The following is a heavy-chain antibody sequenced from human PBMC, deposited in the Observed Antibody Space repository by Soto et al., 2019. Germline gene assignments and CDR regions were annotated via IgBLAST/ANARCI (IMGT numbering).Heavy chain of an antibody. D-gene: IGHD3-3*01. CDR1: GFTFSSYA. V-gene: IGHV3-23*01. Sequence: GGSLRLSCAASGFTFSSYAMSWVRQAPGKGLEWVSAISGSGGSTYYADSVKGRFTISRDNSKNTLYLQMNSLRAEDTAVYYCANRPTYDFWSGYLLWGQGTLVTVSS. J-gene: IGHJ4*02. CDR3: ANRPTYDFWSGYLL. CDR2: ISGSGGST.